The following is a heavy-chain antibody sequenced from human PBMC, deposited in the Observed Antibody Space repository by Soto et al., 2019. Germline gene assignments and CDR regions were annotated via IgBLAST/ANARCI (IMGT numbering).Heavy chain of an antibody. Sequence: GASVKVSCKASGYTFTGYYMHWVRQATGQGLQWMGWMNPNSGNTGYAQKFQGRVTMTRNTSISTAYMELSSLRSEDTAVYYCARVLLWFGERPHDAFDIWGQGTMVTVSS. CDR2: MNPNSGNT. V-gene: IGHV1-8*02. CDR3: ARVLLWFGERPHDAFDI. J-gene: IGHJ3*02. D-gene: IGHD3-10*01. CDR1: GYTFTGYY.